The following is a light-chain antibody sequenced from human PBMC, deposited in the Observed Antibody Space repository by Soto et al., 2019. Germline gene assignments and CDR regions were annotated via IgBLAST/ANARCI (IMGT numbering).Light chain of an antibody. CDR1: QGISSC. CDR3: QQYNSYSKT. J-gene: IGKJ1*01. Sequence: IQLTQSPSSLSASVGDRVTITCRASQGISSCLAWCQQKPGKAPNLLIYAASTLQSGVPSRFSGSGSGTDFTLTISSLQPEDFATYYCQQYNSYSKTFGQGTKV. CDR2: AAS. V-gene: IGKV1-9*01.